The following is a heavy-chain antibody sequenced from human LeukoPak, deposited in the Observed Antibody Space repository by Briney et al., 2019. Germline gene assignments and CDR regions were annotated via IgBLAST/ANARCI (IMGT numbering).Heavy chain of an antibody. J-gene: IGHJ6*03. V-gene: IGHV4-39*07. D-gene: IGHD5-18*01. CDR2: IYYSGST. Sequence: SETLSLTCTVSGGSLSSSSYYWGWIRQPPGKGLEWIGSIYYSGSTYYNPSLKSRVTISVDTSKSQFSLKLSSVTAADTAVYYCARVTRAAMVYYYYYMDVWGKGTTVTVSS. CDR1: GGSLSSSSYY. CDR3: ARVTRAAMVYYYYYMDV.